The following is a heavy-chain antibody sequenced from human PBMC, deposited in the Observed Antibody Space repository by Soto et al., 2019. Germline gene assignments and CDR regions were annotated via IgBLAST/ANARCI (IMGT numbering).Heavy chain of an antibody. D-gene: IGHD2-21*01. V-gene: IGHV4-61*08. CDR3: TRGGDAYKNGH. Sequence: SEPLSLTCTVSGGSISSGDYYWSWIRQPPGKGLEWIGYIYYSGSTNYNPSLKSRVTMSVDTSKNQFSLKLTSVNAADTAVYYCTRGGDAYKNGHWGQGTLVTVSS. J-gene: IGHJ4*02. CDR1: GGSISSGDYY. CDR2: IYYSGST.